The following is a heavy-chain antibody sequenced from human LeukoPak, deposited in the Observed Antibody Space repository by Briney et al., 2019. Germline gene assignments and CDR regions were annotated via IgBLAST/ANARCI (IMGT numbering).Heavy chain of an antibody. CDR3: ARRTDSSGWPRFDY. J-gene: IGHJ4*02. CDR1: GGSINNYY. V-gene: IGHV4-59*01. CDR2: IYYSGST. Sequence: SETLSLTCTVSGGSINNYYWSWIRQTPGKGLEYIGYIYYSGSTNYNPSLKSRVTISVDTSKNQFSLKLSSVTAADTAVYYCARRTDSSGWPRFDYWGQGTLVTVSS. D-gene: IGHD6-19*01.